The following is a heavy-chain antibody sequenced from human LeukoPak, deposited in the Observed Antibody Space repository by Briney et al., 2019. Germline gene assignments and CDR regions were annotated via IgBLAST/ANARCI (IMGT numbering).Heavy chain of an antibody. J-gene: IGHJ5*02. CDR1: GYTFTDYY. D-gene: IGHD1-26*01. V-gene: IGHV1-2*02. Sequence: ASVKVSCKASGYTFTDYYLHWARQAPGQGLEWMGWINPNSGGTHYAQQFQGRVTMTRDTSISTAYMELSSLRSEDTAIYYCARDNSVGDNAWWFDPWGQGTLVTVSS. CDR2: INPNSGGT. CDR3: ARDNSVGDNAWWFDP.